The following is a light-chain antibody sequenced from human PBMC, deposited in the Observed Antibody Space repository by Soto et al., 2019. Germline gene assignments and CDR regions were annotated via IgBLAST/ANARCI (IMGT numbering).Light chain of an antibody. CDR2: GAS. V-gene: IGKV3-20*01. Sequence: EIVLTQSPGTLSLSPGERATLPCRASQSVSSSYLAWYQQKPGQAPRLLIYGASSRATGIPDRFSGSGSGTDFTLTISRLEPEDFAVYYCQQYGTFGGGTKVEIK. CDR1: QSVSSSY. J-gene: IGKJ4*01. CDR3: QQYGT.